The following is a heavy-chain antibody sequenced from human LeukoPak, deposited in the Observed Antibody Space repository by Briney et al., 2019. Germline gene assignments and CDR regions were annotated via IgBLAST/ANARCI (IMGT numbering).Heavy chain of an antibody. CDR1: GFTFSSYA. CDR2: ISGSGGST. J-gene: IGHJ4*02. D-gene: IGHD6-13*01. CDR3: ARVDRPEFLSSSSQLPPFDY. Sequence: GVSLRLSCAASGFTFSSYAMSWVRQAPGKGLEWVSAISGSGGSTYYADSVKGRFTISRDNSKNTLYLQMNSLRAEDTAVYYCARVDRPEFLSSSSQLPPFDYWGQGTLVTVSS. V-gene: IGHV3-23*01.